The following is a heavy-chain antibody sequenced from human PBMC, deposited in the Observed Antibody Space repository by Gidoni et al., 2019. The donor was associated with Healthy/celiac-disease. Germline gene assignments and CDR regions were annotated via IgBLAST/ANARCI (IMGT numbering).Heavy chain of an antibody. CDR3: AKGGITMIVVAYFDY. Sequence: QVQLVESGGGVVQPGRSLRLSCAASGSTFSSYGMHWVRQAPGKGLEWVAVISYDGSNKYYADSVKGRFTISRDNSKNTLYLQMNSLRAEDTAVYYCAKGGITMIVVAYFDYWGQGTLVTVSS. D-gene: IGHD3-22*01. CDR1: GSTFSSYG. CDR2: ISYDGSNK. V-gene: IGHV3-30*18. J-gene: IGHJ4*02.